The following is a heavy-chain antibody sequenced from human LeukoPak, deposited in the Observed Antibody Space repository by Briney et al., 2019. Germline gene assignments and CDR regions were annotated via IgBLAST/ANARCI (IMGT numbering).Heavy chain of an antibody. J-gene: IGHJ4*02. Sequence: GGSLRLSCTASGFTFSTYAMTWVRQAPGKGLEWISSMSSGSSYIYYADSVRGRFTISRDNSKNSLYLEMNNLRGEDTAIYYCARDRPTDASRVFVVQWGQGTPVTVSS. CDR1: GFTFSTYA. V-gene: IGHV3-21*06. CDR3: ARDRPTDASRVFVVQ. CDR2: MSSGSSYI. D-gene: IGHD2-21*01.